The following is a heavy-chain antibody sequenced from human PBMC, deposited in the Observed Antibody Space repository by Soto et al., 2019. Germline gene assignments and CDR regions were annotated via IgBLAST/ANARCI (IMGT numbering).Heavy chain of an antibody. V-gene: IGHV3-74*01. D-gene: IGHD2-15*01. CDR3: AREFCSGGNCYTYYFDP. J-gene: IGHJ5*02. CDR1: GLTFNRYW. Sequence: GGSLRLSCAASGLTFNRYWMHWVRHAPGKGLVWVSHINTDGSNTNYADSVKGRFTISRDNAKSTLLLQMNSLRDEDTAVYYCAREFCSGGNCYTYYFDPWGQGIPVTVSS. CDR2: INTDGSNT.